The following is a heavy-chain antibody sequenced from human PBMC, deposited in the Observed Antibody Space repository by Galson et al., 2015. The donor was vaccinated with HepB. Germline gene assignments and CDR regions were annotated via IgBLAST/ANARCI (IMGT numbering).Heavy chain of an antibody. Sequence: ETLSLTCAVSGGSISRSHWWSSVRQPPGRGLQWIGEIYHSGTTNYNPSLLSRVTMSVDKSKNQFSLKLNSVTAADTAVYYCARHGDYRSYYYYMDVWGKGTTVTVSS. V-gene: IGHV4-4*02. J-gene: IGHJ6*03. D-gene: IGHD4-17*01. CDR1: GGSISRSHW. CDR2: IYHSGTT. CDR3: ARHGDYRSYYYYMDV.